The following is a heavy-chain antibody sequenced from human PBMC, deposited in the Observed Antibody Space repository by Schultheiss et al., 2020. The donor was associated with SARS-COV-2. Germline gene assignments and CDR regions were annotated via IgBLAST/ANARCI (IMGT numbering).Heavy chain of an antibody. J-gene: IGHJ4*02. CDR2: IKQDGSVK. CDR3: AAYHDYGDYGPSSAPNFDY. D-gene: IGHD4-17*01. V-gene: IGHV3-7*01. CDR1: GFTFSSYW. Sequence: GESLKISCAASGFTFSSYWMSWVRQAPGKGLAWVANIKQDGSVKYYVDSVKGRFTIFRDNAKNSLYLQMNSLRAEDTAVYYCAAYHDYGDYGPSSAPNFDYWGQGTLVTVSS.